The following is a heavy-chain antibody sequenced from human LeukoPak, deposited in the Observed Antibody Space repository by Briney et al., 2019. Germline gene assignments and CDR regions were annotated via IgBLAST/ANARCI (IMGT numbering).Heavy chain of an antibody. CDR3: ARAPSAYYDSSGYHDY. V-gene: IGHV3-30*01. Sequence: GRSLRLSCAASGFTFSSYAMHWVRQALGKGLEWVAVISYDGSNKYYADSVKGRFTISRDNSKNTLYLQMNSLRAEDTAVYYCARAPSAYYDSSGYHDYWGQGTLVTVSS. CDR1: GFTFSSYA. CDR2: ISYDGSNK. J-gene: IGHJ4*02. D-gene: IGHD3-22*01.